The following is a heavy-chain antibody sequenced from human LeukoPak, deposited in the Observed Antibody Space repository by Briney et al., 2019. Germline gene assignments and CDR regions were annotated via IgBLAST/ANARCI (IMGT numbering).Heavy chain of an antibody. CDR2: IYHSGST. Sequence: SETLSLTCAVSGYSISSGYYWGWIRQPPGKGLEWIGSIYHSGSTYYNPSLKSRVTISVDTSKTQFSLKLSSVTAADTAVYYCARLLGRSLYNWNVAFDPWGQGTLVTVSS. V-gene: IGHV4-38-2*01. D-gene: IGHD1-1*01. CDR3: ARLLGRSLYNWNVAFDP. CDR1: GYSISSGYY. J-gene: IGHJ5*02.